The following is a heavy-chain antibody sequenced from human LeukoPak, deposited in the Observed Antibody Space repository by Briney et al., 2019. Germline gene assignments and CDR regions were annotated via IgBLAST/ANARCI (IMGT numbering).Heavy chain of an antibody. CDR1: GYTFITYG. J-gene: IGHJ4*02. V-gene: IGHV1-18*01. CDR2: ISAYNGNT. Sequence: GASVKVSCTASGYTFITYGITWVRQAPGQGLEWMGWISAYNGNTNYAQKLQGRVTMTTDTSTSTVYKELRSLRSDDTAVYYCARAHQRDSAMIYWGQGALVTVSS. D-gene: IGHD2-2*01. CDR3: ARAHQRDSAMIY.